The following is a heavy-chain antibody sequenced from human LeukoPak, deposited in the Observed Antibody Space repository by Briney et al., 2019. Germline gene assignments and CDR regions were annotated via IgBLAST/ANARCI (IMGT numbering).Heavy chain of an antibody. D-gene: IGHD4-17*01. Sequence: GASVKVSCKASGYTFTSYGISWVRQAPGQGLEWMGWISAYNGNTNYAQKLQGSVTMTTETYTSTAYMELRSLRSDDTAVYYCARDNDYGDYVKRGYDYWGQGTLVTVSS. CDR3: ARDNDYGDYVKRGYDY. V-gene: IGHV1-18*01. CDR2: ISAYNGNT. J-gene: IGHJ4*02. CDR1: GYTFTSYG.